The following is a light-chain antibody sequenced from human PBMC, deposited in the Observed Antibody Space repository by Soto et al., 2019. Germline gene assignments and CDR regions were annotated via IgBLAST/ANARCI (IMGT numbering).Light chain of an antibody. V-gene: IGLV1-47*02. Sequence: QSALTQSPSASGTPGQKMTISCSGSSSNIGSNDVYWYQQVPGSAPRLLMHSNDQRPSGVPDRFSGSRSGTSASLAVSGLRSEDEADYYCASCDASMGGYVFGPGTKLTVL. J-gene: IGLJ1*01. CDR3: ASCDASMGGYV. CDR2: SND. CDR1: SSNIGSND.